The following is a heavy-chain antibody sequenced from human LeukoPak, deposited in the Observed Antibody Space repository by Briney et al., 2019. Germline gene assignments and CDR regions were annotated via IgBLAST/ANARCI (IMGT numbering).Heavy chain of an antibody. J-gene: IGHJ4*02. CDR3: ARDPPSDPSVSFDY. V-gene: IGHV1-2*02. Sequence: ASVKVSCKASGYTFTEHYMHWVRQAAGQGLEWIGEIHSNSGGTRYAQRFQGRVTMTRDTSIGTVYMELSSLTSDDSAVYYCARDPPSDPSVSFDYWGQGSLVTVSS. CDR2: IHSNSGGT. CDR1: GYTFTEHY. D-gene: IGHD5-24*01.